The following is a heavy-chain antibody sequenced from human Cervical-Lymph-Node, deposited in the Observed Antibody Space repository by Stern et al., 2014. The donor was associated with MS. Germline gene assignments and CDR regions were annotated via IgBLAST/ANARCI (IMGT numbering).Heavy chain of an antibody. Sequence: EVQLVESGGGLIQPGGSLRLSCAASGFTVSTNYMSWVRQAPGKGLELISVIFSGGSTYYADSVKGRFPISRDNSRNTMFLQMNSLRRDDTAVYYCARGQQRLSWGQGTLVTVSS. CDR3: ARGQQRLS. CDR2: IFSGGST. D-gene: IGHD6-13*01. J-gene: IGHJ1*01. V-gene: IGHV3-53*01. CDR1: GFTVSTNY.